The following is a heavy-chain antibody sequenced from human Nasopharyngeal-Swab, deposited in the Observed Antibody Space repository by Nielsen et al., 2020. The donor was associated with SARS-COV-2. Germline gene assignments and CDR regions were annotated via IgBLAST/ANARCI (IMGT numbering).Heavy chain of an antibody. CDR3: ARGLIAAAGHDY. CDR1: GGSISSYY. D-gene: IGHD6-13*01. J-gene: IGHJ4*02. CDR2: IYYSGST. Sequence: SETLSLTCPFSGGSISSYYWNLIRPHPGKGLEWIGYIYYSGSTYYNPSLKSRVTISVDTSKNQFSLKLSSVTAADTAVYYCARGLIAAAGHDYWGQGTLVTVSS. V-gene: IGHV4-31*03.